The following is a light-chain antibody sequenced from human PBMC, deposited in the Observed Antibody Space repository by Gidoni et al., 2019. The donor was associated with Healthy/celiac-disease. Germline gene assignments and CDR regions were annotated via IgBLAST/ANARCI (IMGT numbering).Light chain of an antibody. Sequence: SYVLTPPPSVSVAPGQTARITCGGNNIGSKSVHWYQQKPGQAPVLVIYYDSDRPSGIPERFSGSNSGNTATLTISRVEAGDEADYYCQVWDSSSDHPNVVFGGGTKLTVL. V-gene: IGLV3-21*04. CDR1: NIGSKS. J-gene: IGLJ2*01. CDR3: QVWDSSSDHPNVV. CDR2: YDS.